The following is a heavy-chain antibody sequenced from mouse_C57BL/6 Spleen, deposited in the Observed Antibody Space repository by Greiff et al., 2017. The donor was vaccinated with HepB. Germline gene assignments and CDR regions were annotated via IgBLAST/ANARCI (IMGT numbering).Heavy chain of an antibody. CDR1: GYTFTSYG. CDR2: IYPRSGNT. CDR3: ARPTDYYGSSLYCFDY. V-gene: IGHV1-81*01. Sequence: QVHVKQSGAELARPGASVKLSCKASGYTFTSYGISWVKQRTGQGLEWIGEIYPRSGNTYYNEKFKGKATLTADKSSSTAYMELRSLPSEDSAVYFCARPTDYYGSSLYCFDYWGQGTTLTVSS. J-gene: IGHJ2*01. D-gene: IGHD1-1*01.